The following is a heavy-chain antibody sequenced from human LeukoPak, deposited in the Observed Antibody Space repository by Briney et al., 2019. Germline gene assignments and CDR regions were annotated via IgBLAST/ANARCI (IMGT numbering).Heavy chain of an antibody. CDR2: ISGGGSTT. D-gene: IGHD3-10*01. CDR1: GVIFTNHA. V-gene: IGHV3-23*01. J-gene: IGHJ4*01. Sequence: GGSLRLSCAASGVIFTNHAMSWVRQAPGQGLEWVSGISGGGSTTYYADSVKGRFTISRDNSKSTLYLQINSLRAEDTAVYYCARDGVRGVVHLDHWGHGILVTVSS. CDR3: ARDGVRGVVHLDH.